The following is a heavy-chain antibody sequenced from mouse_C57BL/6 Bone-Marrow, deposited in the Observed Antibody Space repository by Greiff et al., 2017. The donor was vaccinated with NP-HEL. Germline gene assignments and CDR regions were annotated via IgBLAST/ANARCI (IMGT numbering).Heavy chain of an antibody. CDR2: IYPRSGNT. CDR1: GYTFTSYG. Sequence: QVQLKESGAELARPGASVKLSCKASGYTFTSYGISWVKQRTGQGLEWIGEIYPRSGNTYYTEKFKGKATLTADKSSSTAYMELRSLTSEDSAVYVCARTSYYDAMDYWGQGTSVTVSS. D-gene: IGHD2-12*01. J-gene: IGHJ4*01. V-gene: IGHV1-81*01. CDR3: ARTSYYDAMDY.